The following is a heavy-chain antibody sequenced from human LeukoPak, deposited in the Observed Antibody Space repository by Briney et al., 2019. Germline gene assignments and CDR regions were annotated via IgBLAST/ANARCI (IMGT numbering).Heavy chain of an antibody. J-gene: IGHJ6*03. CDR3: ARHVRVGVYAIRYYYYYYMDV. CDR1: GGSISSYY. Sequence: SSETLSLTCTVSGGSISSYYWSWIRQPPGKGLEWIGYIYYSGSTNYNPSLKSRVTISVDTSKNQFSLKLSSVTAADTAVYYCARHVRVGVYAIRYYYYYYMDVWGKGTTVTVSS. D-gene: IGHD2-8*01. V-gene: IGHV4-59*01. CDR2: IYYSGST.